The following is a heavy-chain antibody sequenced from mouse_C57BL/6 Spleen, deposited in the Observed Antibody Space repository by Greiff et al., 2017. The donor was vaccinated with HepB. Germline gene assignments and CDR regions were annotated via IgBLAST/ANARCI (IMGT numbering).Heavy chain of an antibody. V-gene: IGHV1-82*01. CDR3: ARYPPCYYYGSSYPYWYFDV. D-gene: IGHD1-1*01. Sequence: VQLQQSGPELVKPGASVKISCKASGYAFSSSWMNWVKQRPGKGLEWIGRIYPGDGDTNYNGKFKGKATLTADKSSSTAYMQLSSLTSEDSAVYFCARYPPCYYYGSSYPYWYFDVWGTGTTVTVSS. CDR2: IYPGDGDT. J-gene: IGHJ1*03. CDR1: GYAFSSSW.